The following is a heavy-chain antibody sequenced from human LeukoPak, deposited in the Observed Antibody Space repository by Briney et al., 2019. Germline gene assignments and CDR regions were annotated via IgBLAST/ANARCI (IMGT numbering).Heavy chain of an antibody. V-gene: IGHV4-34*01. CDR2: INHRGSP. CDR3: TRGHSIVVVPAALRWRAYFDN. CDR1: GGSFSGYY. J-gene: IGHJ4*02. Sequence: SETLSLTCVVYGGSFSGYYWSWIRPPAGRGLEWIGEINHRGSPNYNPSLKSRVTISVDASKTQFSLKLSSRTTADTAVYYLTRGHSIVVVPAALRWRAYFDNWGQGNLGTVSS. D-gene: IGHD2-2*01.